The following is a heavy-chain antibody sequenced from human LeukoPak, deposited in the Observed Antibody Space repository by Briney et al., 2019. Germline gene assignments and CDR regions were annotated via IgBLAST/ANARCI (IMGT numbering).Heavy chain of an antibody. CDR1: NGSFTEYF. CDR3: AREKFLGRLTRVLDT. CDR2: VYHSGST. J-gene: IGHJ5*02. Sequence: PSETLSLTCVVNNGSFTEYFWSWIRQPPGKGLEWIGEVYHSGSTNYNSSLKSRLSISADMSKKQFSLKLNSVTAADTAVYYCAREKFLGRLTRVLDTWGQGTLVTVSS. D-gene: IGHD3-3*01. V-gene: IGHV4-34*01.